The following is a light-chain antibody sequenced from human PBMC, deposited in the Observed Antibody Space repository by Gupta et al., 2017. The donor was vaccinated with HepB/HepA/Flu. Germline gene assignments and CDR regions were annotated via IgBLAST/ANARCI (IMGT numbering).Light chain of an antibody. CDR2: GAS. CDR1: QSVSSN. J-gene: IGKJ4*01. Sequence: EIVMMQSPATLSVSTGEIATLSCRASQSVSSNLAWYQQKPGQAPRLLIYGASTRATGIPARFSGSGSGTEFTLTISSRQSEDFAVYYCQQENNCPFPFGGGTKVEIK. CDR3: QQENNCPFP. V-gene: IGKV3-15*01.